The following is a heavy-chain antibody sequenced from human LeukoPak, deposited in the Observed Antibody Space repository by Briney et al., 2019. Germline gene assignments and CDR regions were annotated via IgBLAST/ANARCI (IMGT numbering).Heavy chain of an antibody. CDR3: ARDGAYCAGGSCHSYNAFDI. J-gene: IGHJ3*02. CDR2: IAYDGSNK. Sequence: PGRSLRLACAASGFTFSSYVMYWVRQAPGKWLECVAVIAYDGSNKYYADSVKGRFTISRDNSKNTLYLQMNSLRAEDTAVYYCARDGAYCAGGSCHSYNAFDICGQGTVVTVSS. D-gene: IGHD2-15*01. CDR1: GFTFSSYV. V-gene: IGHV3-30*04.